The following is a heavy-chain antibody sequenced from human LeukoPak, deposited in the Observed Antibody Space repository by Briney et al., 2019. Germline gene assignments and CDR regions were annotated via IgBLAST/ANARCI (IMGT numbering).Heavy chain of an antibody. V-gene: IGHV3-9*01. Sequence: GGSLRLSCAASGFTFDDYAMHWVRQAPGKGLDWVSGISWNSGSIGYADSVKGRFTISRDNAKNSLYLQMNSLRAEDTALYYCAKDIHYYYYYGMDVWGQGTTVTVSS. CDR3: AKDIHYYYYYGMDV. CDR2: ISWNSGSI. J-gene: IGHJ6*02. CDR1: GFTFDDYA.